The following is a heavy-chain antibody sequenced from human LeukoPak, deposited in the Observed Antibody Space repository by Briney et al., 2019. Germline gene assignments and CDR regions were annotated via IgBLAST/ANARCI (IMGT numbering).Heavy chain of an antibody. CDR3: ARVKDSSWYGVGWFDP. D-gene: IGHD6-13*01. J-gene: IGHJ5*02. Sequence: GASVKVSCKASGYTFTGYYMHWVRQAPGQGLEWMGWINPNSGGTNYAQKFQGRVTMTRDTSISTAYMELSRLRSDDTAVYYCARVKDSSWYGVGWFDPWGQGTLVTVSS. CDR1: GYTFTGYY. CDR2: INPNSGGT. V-gene: IGHV1-2*02.